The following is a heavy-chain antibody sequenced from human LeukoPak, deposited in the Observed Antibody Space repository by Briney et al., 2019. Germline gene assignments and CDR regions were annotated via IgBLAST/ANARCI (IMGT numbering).Heavy chain of an antibody. CDR2: IYYSGST. CDR1: GGPIRTYQ. D-gene: IGHD3-9*01. Sequence: SETLSLTCTVSGGPIRTYQWSWIRQPPGKGLEWIGYIYYSGSTNYNPSLKSRVTISVDTSKNQFSLKLSSVTAADTAVYYCARGLLRYFDPYDYWGQGTLVTVSS. V-gene: IGHV4-59*01. J-gene: IGHJ4*02. CDR3: ARGLLRYFDPYDY.